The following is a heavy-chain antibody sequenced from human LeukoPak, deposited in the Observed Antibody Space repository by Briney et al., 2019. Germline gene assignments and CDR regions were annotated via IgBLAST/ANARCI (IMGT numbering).Heavy chain of an antibody. CDR1: GFTVSSNY. D-gene: IGHD3-3*01. Sequence: PGGSLRLSCAASGFTVSSNYMSWARQAPGKGLEWVSVIYSGGSTYYADSVKGRFTISRDNSKNTLYLQMNSLRAEDTAVYYYARHTYYDFWSGYFDYWGQGTLVTVSS. CDR2: IYSGGST. V-gene: IGHV3-53*01. CDR3: ARHTYYDFWSGYFDY. J-gene: IGHJ4*02.